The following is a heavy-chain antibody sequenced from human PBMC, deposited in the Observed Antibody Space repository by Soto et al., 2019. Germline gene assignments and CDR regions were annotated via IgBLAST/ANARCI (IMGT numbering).Heavy chain of an antibody. J-gene: IGHJ4*02. CDR2: ITGSSSAI. V-gene: IGHV3-48*02. Sequence: EVHLVESGGGSVQPGGSLRLSCAASGFTFNSYSMHWVRQAPGKGLEWFSYITGSSSAIYYADSVKGRFTISRDNAKNSLSLQMNSLRDEDTAVYYCARGYCNGGSCYPGIYWGQGTLVSVSS. CDR3: ARGYCNGGSCYPGIY. CDR1: GFTFNSYS. D-gene: IGHD2-15*01.